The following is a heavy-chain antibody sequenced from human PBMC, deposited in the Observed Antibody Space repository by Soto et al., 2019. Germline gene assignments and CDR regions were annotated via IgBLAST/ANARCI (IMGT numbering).Heavy chain of an antibody. CDR1: GYTFTSYW. CDR3: ASQLRYTGYDYGYDY. V-gene: IGHV5-51*01. Sequence: GESLKISCKGSGYTFTSYWIGWVRQTPGKGLEWMGIIFPVDSDTTYSPSFEGLVTISADKSIGTAFLQWNSLRASDTAIYYCASQLRYTGYDYGYDYWGQGTLVTVSS. D-gene: IGHD5-12*01. CDR2: IFPVDSDT. J-gene: IGHJ4*02.